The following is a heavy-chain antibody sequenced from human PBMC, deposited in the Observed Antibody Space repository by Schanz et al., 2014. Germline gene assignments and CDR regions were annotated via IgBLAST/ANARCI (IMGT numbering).Heavy chain of an antibody. CDR2: ISAYNGNT. D-gene: IGHD3-9*01. V-gene: IGHV1-18*01. CDR3: AKAEYDILTDSYSRLDP. J-gene: IGHJ5*02. Sequence: QVHLVQSGAEVKRPGASVKVSCKASGYTFTSYGISWVRQAPGQGLEWMGWISAYNGNTKYPQNLQGRVTMTTDTSTNTAYMELRSLRSDDTAVYYCAKAEYDILTDSYSRLDPWGQGTLVTVSS. CDR1: GYTFTSYG.